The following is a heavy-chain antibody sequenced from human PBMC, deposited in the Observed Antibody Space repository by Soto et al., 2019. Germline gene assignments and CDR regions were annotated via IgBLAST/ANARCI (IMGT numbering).Heavy chain of an antibody. CDR2: IYCNDDK. V-gene: IGHV2-5*01. D-gene: IGHD2-2*01. CDR1: GFSLTTSGVG. Sequence: QITLKESGPTLVKPTQTLTLTCTFSGFSLTTSGVGVGWIRQPPGKALEWLALIYCNDDKRYSPSLKGSLIITKDTSNNQVVLAMTTMDPVDTATYYCAPHTITPATNWFDPWGLGTLVTVSS. CDR3: APHTITPATNWFDP. J-gene: IGHJ5*02.